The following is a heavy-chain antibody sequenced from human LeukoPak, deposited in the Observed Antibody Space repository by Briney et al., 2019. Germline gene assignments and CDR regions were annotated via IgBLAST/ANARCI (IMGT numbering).Heavy chain of an antibody. J-gene: IGHJ6*03. CDR3: AREVPAAILYYYYYYMDV. Sequence: GGSLRLSCVASGFTVSNNHVSWVRQAPGKGLEWVSSISSSSSYIYYADSVKGRFTISRDNAKNSLYLQMNSLRAEDTAVYYCAREVPAAILYYYYYYMDVWGKGTTVTVSS. D-gene: IGHD2-2*01. V-gene: IGHV3-21*01. CDR2: ISSSSSYI. CDR1: GFTVSNNH.